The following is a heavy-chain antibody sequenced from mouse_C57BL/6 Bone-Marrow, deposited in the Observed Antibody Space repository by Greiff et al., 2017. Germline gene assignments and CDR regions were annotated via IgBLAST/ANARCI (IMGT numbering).Heavy chain of an antibody. Sequence: EVHLVESGGGLVQPGGSLKLSCAASGFTFSDYYMYWVRQTPEKRLEWVAYISNGGGSTYYPDTVKGRFTISRDNAKNTLYLQMSRLKSEDTAMYYCARPRNYFYAMDYWGQGTSVTVSS. CDR2: ISNGGGST. D-gene: IGHD2-1*01. V-gene: IGHV5-12*01. J-gene: IGHJ4*01. CDR1: GFTFSDYY. CDR3: ARPRNYFYAMDY.